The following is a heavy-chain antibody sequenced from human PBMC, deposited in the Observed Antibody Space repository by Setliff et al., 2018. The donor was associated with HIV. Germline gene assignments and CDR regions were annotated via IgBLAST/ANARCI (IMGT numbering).Heavy chain of an antibody. CDR1: GSSFSSGIYY. CDR2: ISYSGST. J-gene: IGHJ4*02. D-gene: IGHD1-1*01. V-gene: IGHV4-31*01. Sequence: PSETLSLTCNVSGSSFSSGIYYWTWIRQQPGKGLEWIGYISYSGSTYYNPPLKSLLTMSIDTSKSHFSLNLNSVTAADTAVYYCARGTTSITFDYWSQGTLVTVSS. CDR3: ARGTTSITFDY.